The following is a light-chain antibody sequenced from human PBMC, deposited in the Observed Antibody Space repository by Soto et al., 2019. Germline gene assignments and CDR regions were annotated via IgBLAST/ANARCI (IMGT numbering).Light chain of an antibody. CDR3: QQSYSTPRT. V-gene: IGKV1-39*01. CDR2: AAS. J-gene: IGKJ5*01. Sequence: QITQSHTKLSASVGDRVTITCRASQGIRNDLGRYQQKPGKAPKRLIYAASSLQSGVPSRFSGSGSGTDFTLTISSLQPEDFATYYCQQSYSTPRTFGQGTRLEI. CDR1: QGIRND.